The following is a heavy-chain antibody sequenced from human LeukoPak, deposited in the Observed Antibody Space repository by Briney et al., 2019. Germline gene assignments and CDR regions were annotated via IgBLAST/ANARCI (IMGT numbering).Heavy chain of an antibody. CDR2: ISYDGSNK. V-gene: IGHV3-30-3*01. CDR1: GFTFSSYA. J-gene: IGHJ4*02. D-gene: IGHD6-19*01. Sequence: GRSLRLSCAASGFTFSSYAMHWVRQAPGKGLGWVAVISYDGSNKYYADSVKSRFTISRDNSKNSLSLQMNSLRAEDTAVYYCARIVVDSRGWYHFDYWGQGTLVTVSS. CDR3: ARIVVDSRGWYHFDY.